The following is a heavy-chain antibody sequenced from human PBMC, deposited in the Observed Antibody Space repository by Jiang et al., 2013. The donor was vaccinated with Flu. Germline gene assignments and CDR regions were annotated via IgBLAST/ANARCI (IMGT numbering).Heavy chain of an antibody. D-gene: IGHD6-19*01. CDR1: EFTFSNYA. Sequence: QLLESGGGLVQPGGSLRLSCTASEFTFSNYAMTWVRQAPGKGLEWVSAISGSGGTTYYADSVKGRFTISRDNSKNMMYLQMNSLRAEDTALYYCAKDSRPILAVAGTWTDYWGQGTLVTVSS. CDR2: ISGSGGTT. J-gene: IGHJ4*02. V-gene: IGHV3-23*01. CDR3: AKDSRPILAVAGTWTDY.